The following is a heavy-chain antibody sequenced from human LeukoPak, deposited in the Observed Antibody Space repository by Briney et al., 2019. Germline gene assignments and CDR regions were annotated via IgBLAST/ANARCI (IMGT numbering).Heavy chain of an antibody. Sequence: PGESLKISCKGSGYSFTSYWIGWVRQAPGQGLEWMGWISAYNGNTNYAQKLQGRVTMTTDTSTSTAYMELRSLRSDDTAVYYCARYGMGTVYDFWSGYYNGVGTYNWFDPWGQGTLVTVSS. V-gene: IGHV1-18*04. D-gene: IGHD3-3*01. CDR3: ARYGMGTVYDFWSGYYNGVGTYNWFDP. CDR2: ISAYNGNT. CDR1: GYSFTSYW. J-gene: IGHJ5*02.